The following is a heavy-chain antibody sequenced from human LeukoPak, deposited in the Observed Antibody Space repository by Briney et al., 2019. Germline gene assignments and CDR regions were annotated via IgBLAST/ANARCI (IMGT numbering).Heavy chain of an antibody. J-gene: IGHJ4*02. Sequence: GGSLRLSCAASGFTFDDYGMSWVRQAPGKGLEWVSGINWNGGSTGYADSVRGRFTISRDNAKNSLYLQMNSLRAEDTAVYYCAKEVRQLWPPVLEHYFDYWGQGTLVTVSS. V-gene: IGHV3-20*04. D-gene: IGHD5-18*01. CDR3: AKEVRQLWPPVLEHYFDY. CDR2: INWNGGST. CDR1: GFTFDDYG.